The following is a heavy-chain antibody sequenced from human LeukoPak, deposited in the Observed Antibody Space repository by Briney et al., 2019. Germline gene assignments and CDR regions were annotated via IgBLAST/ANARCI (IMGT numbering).Heavy chain of an antibody. CDR1: GFTFDEYG. D-gene: IGHD1-26*01. V-gene: IGHV3-20*04. CDR2: INWDGGST. CDR3: ARDSFSGSSLDY. J-gene: IGHJ4*02. Sequence: GGSLRLSCAASGFTFDEYGMSWVRQAPGKGLEWVSSINWDGGSTAYADSVQGQFTISRDNAKNSLHLQMKSLRAEDTALYYCARDSFSGSSLDYWGQGTLVTVSS.